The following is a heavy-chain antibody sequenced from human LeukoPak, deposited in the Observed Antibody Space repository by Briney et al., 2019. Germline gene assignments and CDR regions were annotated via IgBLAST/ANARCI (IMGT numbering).Heavy chain of an antibody. CDR1: ELTFSSHW. V-gene: IGHV3-74*01. CDR2: ITNDGSST. J-gene: IGHJ4*02. CDR3: AKDSGHYYGSGSYYYFDY. D-gene: IGHD3-10*01. Sequence: GGSLRLSCAASELTFSSHWMHWVRQAPGKGLVWVSRITNDGSSTTYADSVKGRFTISRDNAKNSLYLQMNSLRAEDTALYYCAKDSGHYYGSGSYYYFDYWGQGTLVTVSS.